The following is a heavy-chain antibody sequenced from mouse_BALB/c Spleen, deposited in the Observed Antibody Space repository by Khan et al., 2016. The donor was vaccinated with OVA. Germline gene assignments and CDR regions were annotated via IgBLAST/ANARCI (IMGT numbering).Heavy chain of an antibody. D-gene: IGHD2-10*01. CDR1: GYTFTNFG. Sequence: QIQLVQSGPELKKPGETVKISCKASGYTFTNFGLNWVKQAPGKGLEWMGWINTYTGEPTYADDFKGRFAFSLDTSASTAYLQINNLKTEDAATYFCARAPYFSYTLAYWGQGTSVTVSS. CDR3: ARAPYFSYTLAY. V-gene: IGHV9-3-1*01. J-gene: IGHJ4*01. CDR2: INTYTGEP.